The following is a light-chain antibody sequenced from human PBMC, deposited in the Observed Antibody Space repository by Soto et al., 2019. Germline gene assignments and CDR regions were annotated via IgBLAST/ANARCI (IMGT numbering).Light chain of an antibody. Sequence: QAVVTQESSLSVSPGGTVTITCALNSGSVSTTYYPSWYQQIPGQAPRILIFNTNVRSSGVPGRFSGSVLGNKAALSITGAQADDESDYYCSLYMGSGVAVFGGGTKLTVL. CDR2: NTN. CDR1: SGSVSTTYY. CDR3: SLYMGSGVAV. V-gene: IGLV8-61*01. J-gene: IGLJ2*01.